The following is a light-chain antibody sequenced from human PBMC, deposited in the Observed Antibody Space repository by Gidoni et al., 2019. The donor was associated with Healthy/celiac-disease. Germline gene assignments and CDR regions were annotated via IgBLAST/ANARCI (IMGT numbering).Light chain of an antibody. J-gene: IGKJ4*01. CDR3: QQSYSTPPA. Sequence: DIKMTQSPSSLSASVGDRVTITCRARQSISSYLNWYQQKPGKAPKLLIYAASSLQSGVPSRFRGSGSGTYFTLTISSLQPEDFATYFCQQSYSTPPAFGGGTKVEIK. CDR2: AAS. CDR1: QSISSY. V-gene: IGKV1-39*01.